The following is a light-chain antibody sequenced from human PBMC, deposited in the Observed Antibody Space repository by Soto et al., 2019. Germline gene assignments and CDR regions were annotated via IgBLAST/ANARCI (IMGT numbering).Light chain of an antibody. V-gene: IGLV1-44*01. J-gene: IGLJ1*01. CDR3: AAWDASLSACV. CDR1: SSNIGSNT. CDR2: SN. Sequence: QSVLTQPPSASGTPGQRVTISCSGSSSNIGSNTVNWYQQLPGTAPKLLIYSNQRPSGVPDRFSGSRSGTSASLAIVGLRSEDEAIYYCAAWDASLSACVFAKGTKVTVL.